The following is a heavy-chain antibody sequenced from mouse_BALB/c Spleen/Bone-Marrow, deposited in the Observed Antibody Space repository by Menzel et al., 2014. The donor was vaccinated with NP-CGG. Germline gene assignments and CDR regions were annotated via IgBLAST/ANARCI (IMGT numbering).Heavy chain of an antibody. CDR3: ARNDYGIPHYAMDY. Sequence: QVHVKQSGPGIVQPSQSLFITCTVSGFSVISYGVHWVRQPPGKGLEWLGVLWSDGSTDYNAAFISRLSISKDNSKSQVFFKMNNLQADDTAIYYCARNDYGIPHYAMDYWGQGTSVTVSS. CDR2: LWSDGST. J-gene: IGHJ4*01. CDR1: GFSVISYG. D-gene: IGHD2-1*01. V-gene: IGHV2-4*02.